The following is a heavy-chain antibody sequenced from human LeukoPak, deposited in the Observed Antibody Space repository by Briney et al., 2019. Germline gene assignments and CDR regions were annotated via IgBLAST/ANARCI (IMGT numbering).Heavy chain of an antibody. CDR2: VNPNSGGT. D-gene: IGHD3-10*01. J-gene: IGHJ6*02. Sequence: GSVKVSCKASGYTFTGYYMHWVRQAPGQGLEWMGWVNPNSGGTNYAQKFQGWVTMTRDTSISTAYMELSRLRSDDTAVYYCARDRYYGSVYYYGMDVWGQGTTVTVSS. CDR3: ARDRYYGSVYYYGMDV. V-gene: IGHV1-2*04. CDR1: GYTFTGYY.